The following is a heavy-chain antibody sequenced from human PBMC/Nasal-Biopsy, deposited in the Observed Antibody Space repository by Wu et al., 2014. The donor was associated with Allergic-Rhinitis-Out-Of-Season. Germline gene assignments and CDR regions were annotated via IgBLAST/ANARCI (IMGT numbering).Heavy chain of an antibody. V-gene: IGHV3-9*01. D-gene: IGHD3-22*01. CDR3: ARGRDYYDSSGLDY. Sequence: LRLSCAASGFTFEDHAMHWVRQTPGKGLEWVSGINWNSVNIGFAESVRGRFTISRDNAKNSLYLQMNSLRTEDTALYYCARGRDYYDSSGLDYWGQGTLVTVSS. CDR1: GFTFEDHA. J-gene: IGHJ4*02. CDR2: INWNSVNI.